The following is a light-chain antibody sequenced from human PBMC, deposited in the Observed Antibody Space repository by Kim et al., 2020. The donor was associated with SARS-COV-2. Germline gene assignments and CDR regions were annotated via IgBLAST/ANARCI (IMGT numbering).Light chain of an antibody. V-gene: IGKV1-39*01. CDR2: AAS. Sequence: ASVVDRITIKCRASQSISSYLNWYQQKPGKAPKLLIYAASSLQSGVPSRFSGSGSGTDFTLTISSLQPEDFATYYCQQSYSTLGTFGQGTKVDIK. CDR1: QSISSY. CDR3: QQSYSTLGT. J-gene: IGKJ1*01.